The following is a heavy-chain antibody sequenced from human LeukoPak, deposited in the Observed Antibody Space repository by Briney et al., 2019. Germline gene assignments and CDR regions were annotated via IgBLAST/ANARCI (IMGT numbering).Heavy chain of an antibody. V-gene: IGHV4-39*01. Sequence: PSETLSLTCTVSGGSISSHYWGWIRQPPEKGLEWIGSIYYSGSTYYNPSHESRVTISVDTSKNQFSLKLTSVTAADTAVYYCASVNRGWFGVGEYWGQGTLVTVSS. CDR3: ASVNRGWFGVGEY. J-gene: IGHJ4*02. D-gene: IGHD3-10*01. CDR2: IYYSGST. CDR1: GGSISSHY.